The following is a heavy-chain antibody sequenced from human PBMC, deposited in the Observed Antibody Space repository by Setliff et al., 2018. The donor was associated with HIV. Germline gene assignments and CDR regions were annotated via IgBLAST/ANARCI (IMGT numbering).Heavy chain of an antibody. Sequence: TLSLTCAVYGGSFSGYYWSWIRQPPGKGLEWIGEINHSGSTNYNPSLKSRVTISVDTSKNQFSLKLSSVTAADTAVYYCARMYSGYDWSPAGARTRYFDYWGQGTLVTVSS. D-gene: IGHD5-12*01. CDR2: INHSGST. CDR3: ARMYSGYDWSPAGARTRYFDY. CDR1: GGSFSGYY. J-gene: IGHJ4*02. V-gene: IGHV4-34*01.